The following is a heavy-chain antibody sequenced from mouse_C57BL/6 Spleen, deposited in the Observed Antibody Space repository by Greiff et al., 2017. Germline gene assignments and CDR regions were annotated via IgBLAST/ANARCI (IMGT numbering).Heavy chain of an antibody. J-gene: IGHJ3*01. CDR3: AIWGLLREAWFAY. Sequence: QVQLQQPGAELVKPGASVTVSCKASGYTFTSYWMHWVQQRPGQGLEWIGRIHPSDSATNYNQKFKGKATLTVDKSSSTAYMQLSSLTSEDSAVYYCAIWGLLREAWFAYWGQGTLVTVSA. CDR1: GYTFTSYW. V-gene: IGHV1-74*01. CDR2: IHPSDSAT. D-gene: IGHD2-3*01.